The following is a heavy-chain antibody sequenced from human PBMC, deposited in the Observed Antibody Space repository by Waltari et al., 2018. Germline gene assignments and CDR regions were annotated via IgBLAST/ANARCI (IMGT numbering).Heavy chain of an antibody. J-gene: IGHJ4*02. CDR1: GYTLTELS. V-gene: IGHV1-24*01. Sequence: QVQLVQSGAEVKKPGASVKVSCKVSGYTLTELSMHWVRQAPGKGLEWMGGLGPDEGETIYEQKFQGRVTMTEDTSTDTAYMELSSRRSEDTAVYYCATSEGYYYDSSNSYFDYWGQGTLVTVSS. D-gene: IGHD3-22*01. CDR3: ATSEGYYYDSSNSYFDY. CDR2: LGPDEGET.